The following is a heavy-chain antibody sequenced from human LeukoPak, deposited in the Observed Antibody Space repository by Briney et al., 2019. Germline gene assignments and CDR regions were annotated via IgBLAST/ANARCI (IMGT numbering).Heavy chain of an antibody. V-gene: IGHV1-8*01. CDR3: ARDLIRDPRY. J-gene: IGHJ4*02. CDR1: GDTFTSYD. D-gene: IGHD2-21*01. Sequence: ASVKVSCKASGDTFTSYDINWVRQGPGQGLEWMGWMNPNSGNTGYAQKFQGRVTMTRNTSISTAYMELSSLRSEVTAVYYCARDLIRDPRYWGQGTLVTVSS. CDR2: MNPNSGNT.